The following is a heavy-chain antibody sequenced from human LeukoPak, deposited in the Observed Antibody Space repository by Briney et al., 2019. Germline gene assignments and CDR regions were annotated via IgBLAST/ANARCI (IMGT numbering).Heavy chain of an antibody. CDR3: ARDTESTSFHL. D-gene: IGHD2-2*01. V-gene: IGHV3-7*01. CDR1: GFSFSTYL. Sequence: GGSLRLSCAASGFSFSTYLMSWVRQTPGKGLEFVANIDQGGSVRTYMDSLKGRCTISRDNAKKSLYLQINSLRADDTAVYYCARDTESTSFHLWGRGALVTVSS. J-gene: IGHJ1*01. CDR2: IDQGGSVR.